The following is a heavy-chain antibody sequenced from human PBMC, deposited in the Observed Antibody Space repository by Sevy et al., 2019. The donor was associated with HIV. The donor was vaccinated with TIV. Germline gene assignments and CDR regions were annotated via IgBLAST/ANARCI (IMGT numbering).Heavy chain of an antibody. CDR3: AREWRGMTTAISLDYYYYGLDV. Sequence: GGSLRLSCAASGFTFSTCWMSWVRQAPGKGLEWAANIKQDGSEKYYVDSVKGRFTISRDNAENSLYLQMNSLRAEDTAVYYCAREWRGMTTAISLDYYYYGLDVWGQGTTVTVSS. CDR1: GFTFSTCW. J-gene: IGHJ6*02. D-gene: IGHD4-17*01. V-gene: IGHV3-7*01. CDR2: IKQDGSEK.